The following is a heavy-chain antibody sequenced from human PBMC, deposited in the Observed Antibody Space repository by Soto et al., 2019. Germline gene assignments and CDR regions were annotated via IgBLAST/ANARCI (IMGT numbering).Heavy chain of an antibody. CDR2: ISWNSDSI. CDR1: GFTFDDYA. D-gene: IGHD2-2*01. V-gene: IGHV3-9*01. CDR3: AKDRSSTTVGGGMDV. Sequence: EVQLVESGGGLVQPGRSLRLSCAASGFTFDDYAMHWVRQAPGKGLEWVSGISWNSDSIGYADSVKGRFTISRDNAKNSLYLQMSSLRTEDTALYYCAKDRSSTTVGGGMDVWGQGTTVTVSS. J-gene: IGHJ6*02.